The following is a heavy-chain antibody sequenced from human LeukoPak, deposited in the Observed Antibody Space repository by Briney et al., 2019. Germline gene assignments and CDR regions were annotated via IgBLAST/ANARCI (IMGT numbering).Heavy chain of an antibody. J-gene: IGHJ4*02. V-gene: IGHV3-23*01. Sequence: GGSLRLSCAASGFTLSIYAMTWFRQAPGKGLEFISSLMGSGDNTKYADSVRGRFTISRDNSKHTVYLQMNSLRVEDTAVYYCARTLWGGTDYWGQGTLVTVSS. CDR3: ARTLWGGTDY. CDR1: GFTLSIYA. CDR2: LMGSGDNT. D-gene: IGHD1-26*01.